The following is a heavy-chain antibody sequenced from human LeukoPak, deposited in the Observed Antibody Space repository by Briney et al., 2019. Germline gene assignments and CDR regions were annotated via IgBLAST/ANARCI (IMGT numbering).Heavy chain of an antibody. CDR3: VKADYGGIDDAFDI. Sequence: PGGSLRLSCTASGFTFGDYAMHWVRQAPGKGLEYVSAISSNGGSTYYADSVKGRFTISRDNSKNTLYLQMNSLRAEDTAVYYCVKADYGGIDDAFDIWGQGTMVTVSS. CDR1: GFTFGDYA. D-gene: IGHD4-23*01. J-gene: IGHJ3*02. V-gene: IGHV3-64D*06. CDR2: ISSNGGST.